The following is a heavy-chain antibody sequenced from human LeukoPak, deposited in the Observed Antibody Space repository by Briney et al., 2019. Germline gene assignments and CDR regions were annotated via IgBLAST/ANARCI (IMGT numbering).Heavy chain of an antibody. CDR2: IYSGGST. Sequence: GGSLRLSCAASGFTFSSYAMYWVRQAPGKGLEWVSVIYSGGSTYYADSVKGRFTISRDNSKNTLYLQMNSLRAEDTAVYYCAREPDSSGYSYWGQGTLVTVSS. V-gene: IGHV3-66*01. D-gene: IGHD3-22*01. CDR3: AREPDSSGYSY. J-gene: IGHJ4*02. CDR1: GFTFSSYA.